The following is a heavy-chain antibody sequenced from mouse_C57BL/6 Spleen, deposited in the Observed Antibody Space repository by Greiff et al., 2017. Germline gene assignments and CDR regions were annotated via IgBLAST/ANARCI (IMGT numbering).Heavy chain of an antibody. Sequence: EVKLEESGGGLVQPGGSLSLSCAASGFTFTDYYMSWVRQPPGKALEWLGFIRNKANGYTTEYSASVKGRFTISRDNSQSILYLQMNALRAEDSATYYCARYGPGTGAMDYWGQGTSVTVSS. D-gene: IGHD4-1*01. CDR2: IRNKANGYTT. V-gene: IGHV7-3*01. J-gene: IGHJ4*01. CDR3: ARYGPGTGAMDY. CDR1: GFTFTDYY.